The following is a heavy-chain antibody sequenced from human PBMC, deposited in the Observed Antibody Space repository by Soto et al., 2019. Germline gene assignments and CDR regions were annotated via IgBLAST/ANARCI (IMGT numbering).Heavy chain of an antibody. CDR1: GFSLSTSGVG. Sequence: QITLKESGPTLVKPTQTLTLTCTFSGFSLSTSGVGVGWIRQPPGKALEWLALIYWDDDKRYSPSLKSRLTITKDTFKNQVVLTMTNMDPVDTATYYCAHSSPAAGTFYFDYWGQGTLVTVSS. CDR3: AHSSPAAGTFYFDY. J-gene: IGHJ4*02. D-gene: IGHD6-13*01. CDR2: IYWDDDK. V-gene: IGHV2-5*02.